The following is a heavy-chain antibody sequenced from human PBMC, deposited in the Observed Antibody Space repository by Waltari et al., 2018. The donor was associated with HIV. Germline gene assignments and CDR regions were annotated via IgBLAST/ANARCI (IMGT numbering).Heavy chain of an antibody. Sequence: EVQLGASGGGLVQPGGSVSHSCAASGLIFRPFSMTWARQAPGKGLEWVAHISSSSTTIYYADSVKGRFTISRDKAKNSLYLQMNSLRAEDTAVYYCARDYCSSTSCTVDYWGQGTLVTVSS. CDR2: ISSSSTTI. CDR1: GLIFRPFS. CDR3: ARDYCSSTSCTVDY. J-gene: IGHJ4*02. D-gene: IGHD2-2*01. V-gene: IGHV3-48*01.